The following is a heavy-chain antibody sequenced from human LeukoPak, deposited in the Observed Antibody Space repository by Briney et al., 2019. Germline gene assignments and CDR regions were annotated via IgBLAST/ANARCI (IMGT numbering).Heavy chain of an antibody. Sequence: ASVTVSCKASGYTFTSYYMHWVRQAPGQGLEWMGIINPSDGSTTYAQKFQGRVTMTRDMSTSTVYMELSSLRSEDTAVYYCARAGYSYGLIDYWGQGTLVTVSS. V-gene: IGHV1-46*01. CDR1: GYTFTSYY. CDR2: INPSDGST. D-gene: IGHD5-18*01. CDR3: ARAGYSYGLIDY. J-gene: IGHJ4*02.